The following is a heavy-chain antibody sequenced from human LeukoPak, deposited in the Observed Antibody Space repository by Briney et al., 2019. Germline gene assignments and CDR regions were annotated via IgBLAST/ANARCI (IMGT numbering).Heavy chain of an antibody. Sequence: QTGGSLRLSCAASGFTFSTHAMHWVRQAPGKGLEWVAVISYDGSTKFYADSVKGRFTISRDNSKSTLYLLMNSLGGEDTAVYYCAKDRVGSPQNDAFNIWGQGTMVTVSS. CDR1: GFTFSTHA. J-gene: IGHJ3*02. CDR3: AKDRVGSPQNDAFNI. V-gene: IGHV3-30*18. D-gene: IGHD1-26*01. CDR2: ISYDGSTK.